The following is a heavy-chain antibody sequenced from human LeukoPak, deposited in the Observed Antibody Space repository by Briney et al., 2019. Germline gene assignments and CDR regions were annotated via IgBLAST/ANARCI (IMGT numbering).Heavy chain of an antibody. CDR1: GFTVSRNY. D-gene: IGHD1-1*01. J-gene: IGHJ6*03. V-gene: IGHV3-53*05. Sequence: PGGSLRLSCAASGFTVSRNYMSWVRQAPGKGLEWVSEIYSGGSTYYAASVKGRFSISRDNSKNTVDLQMNSLRPEDTAVYFCAKEYGYDYNYFYSMDVWGKGTTVTISS. CDR3: AKEYGYDYNYFYSMDV. CDR2: IYSGGST.